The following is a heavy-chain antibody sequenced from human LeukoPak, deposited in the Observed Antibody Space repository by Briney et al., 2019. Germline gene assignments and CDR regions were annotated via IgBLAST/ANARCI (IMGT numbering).Heavy chain of an antibody. CDR2: IYYSGST. Sequence: MPSETLSLTCTVSGGSISSYYWSWIRQPPGKGLEWIGYIYYSGSTNYNPSLKSRVTISVDTSKNQFSLKLGSVTAADTAVYYCARGFGKFDPWGQGTLVTVSS. J-gene: IGHJ5*02. CDR3: ARGFGKFDP. V-gene: IGHV4-59*01. CDR1: GGSISSYY. D-gene: IGHD3-10*01.